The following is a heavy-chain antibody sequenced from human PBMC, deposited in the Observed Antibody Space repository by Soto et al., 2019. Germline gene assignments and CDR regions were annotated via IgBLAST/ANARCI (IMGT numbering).Heavy chain of an antibody. D-gene: IGHD1-26*01. V-gene: IGHV4-59*08. J-gene: IGHJ6*03. CDR2: IYYSGST. Sequence: PSETLSLTCTVSGGSISSYYWSWIRQPPGKGLEWIGYIYYSGSTNYNPSLKSRVTISVDTSKNQFSLKLSSVTAADTAVYYCAHWPRGSSDDYYYMDVWGKGTTVTVSS. CDR3: AHWPRGSSDDYYYMDV. CDR1: GGSISSYY.